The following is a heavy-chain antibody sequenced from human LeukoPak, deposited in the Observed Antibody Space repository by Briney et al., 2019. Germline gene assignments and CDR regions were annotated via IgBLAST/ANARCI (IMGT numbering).Heavy chain of an antibody. J-gene: IGHJ4*02. CDR3: ARDLAYPMAGRVY. V-gene: IGHV4-30-4*08. D-gene: IGHD6-19*01. CDR1: GGSISSGDYY. Sequence: PSETLSLTCTVSGGSISSGDYYWSWIRQPPGKGLEWIGYIYYSGSTYYNPSLKSRVTISVDTSKNQFSLKLSSVTAADTAVYYCARDLAYPMAGRVYWGQGTLVTVSS. CDR2: IYYSGST.